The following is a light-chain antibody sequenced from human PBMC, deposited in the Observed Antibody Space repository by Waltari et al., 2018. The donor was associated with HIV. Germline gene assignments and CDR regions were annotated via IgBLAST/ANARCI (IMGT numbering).Light chain of an antibody. CDR1: QTVRSNY. J-gene: IGKJ1*01. CDR3: QQYVGSART. CDR2: DAF. V-gene: IGKV3-20*01. Sequence: EIVLTQSPGTLSLSPGERVTLSCRASQTVRSNYLAWYQQKPGQAPRLLIYDAFKRATGIPVRFSGSGSGTDFTLTISRLEPEDFAVYYCQQYVGSARTFGQGTKVEI.